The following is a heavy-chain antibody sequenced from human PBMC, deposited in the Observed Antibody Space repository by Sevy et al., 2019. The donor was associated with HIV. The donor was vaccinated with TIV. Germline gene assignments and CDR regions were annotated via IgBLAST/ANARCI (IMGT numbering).Heavy chain of an antibody. J-gene: IGHJ4*02. D-gene: IGHD4-17*01. CDR2: IYYRGTT. Sequence: SETLSLTCTVSGDSMSRSNHYWGWIRQPPGKGLEWFGIIYYRGTTNCNPSLKSRITISEDTSKNHFSLRLTSLTAADTALYFCARLLGDNGYFDQWGQGTLVTVSS. CDR1: GDSMSRSNHY. CDR3: ARLLGDNGYFDQ. V-gene: IGHV4-39*01.